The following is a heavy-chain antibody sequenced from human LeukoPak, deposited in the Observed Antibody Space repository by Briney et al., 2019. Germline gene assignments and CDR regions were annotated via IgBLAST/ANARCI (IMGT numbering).Heavy chain of an antibody. CDR3: AAPGGYFDY. Sequence: SETLSLTCAVYGGSFSGYYWSWIRQPPGKGLEWIGEINHSGSTNYNPSLKSRVTISVDTSKNQFSLKLGSVTAADTAVYYCAAPGGYFDYWGQGTLVTVSS. V-gene: IGHV4-34*01. J-gene: IGHJ4*02. CDR1: GGSFSGYY. CDR2: INHSGST. D-gene: IGHD3-16*01.